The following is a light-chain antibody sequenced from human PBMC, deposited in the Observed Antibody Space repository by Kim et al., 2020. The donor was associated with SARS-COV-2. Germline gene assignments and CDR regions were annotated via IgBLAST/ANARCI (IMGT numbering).Light chain of an antibody. J-gene: IGKJ1*01. CDR2: GAS. CDR1: RSVGRIA. Sequence: GRTAPLSCAAVRSVGRIACAWHQHKPGPAPSIFISGASNRAPGIPDRFSGSGSETDFTITISSLEPEDFAVYYCHQYDPSRTFGQGTKVDIK. CDR3: HQYDPSRT. V-gene: IGKV3D-20*01.